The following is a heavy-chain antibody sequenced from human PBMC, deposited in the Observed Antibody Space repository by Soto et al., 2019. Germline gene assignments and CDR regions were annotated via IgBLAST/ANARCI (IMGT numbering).Heavy chain of an antibody. D-gene: IGHD6-19*01. Sequence: ASVKVSCKASGYTFTSYYMHWVRQAPGQGLEWMGIINPSGGSTSYAQKFQGRVTMTRDTSTRTVYMELSSLRSEDTAVYYCARPPVAGTQSSGYFDYWGQGTLVTVSS. CDR1: GYTFTSYY. V-gene: IGHV1-46*01. CDR3: ARPPVAGTQSSGYFDY. J-gene: IGHJ4*02. CDR2: INPSGGST.